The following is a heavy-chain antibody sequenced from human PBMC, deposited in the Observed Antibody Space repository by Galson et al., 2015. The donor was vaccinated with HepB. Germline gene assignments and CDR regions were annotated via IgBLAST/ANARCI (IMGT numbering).Heavy chain of an antibody. Sequence: SVKVSCKASGGTFSSYAISWVRQAPGQGLEWMGGIVPIFGTANYAQKFQGRVTITADESMSTAYMELSSLRSEDTAVYYCARDGGYQLLSGAPLDYYYYMDVWGKGTTVTVSS. CDR3: ARDGGYQLLSGAPLDYYYYMDV. J-gene: IGHJ6*03. CDR2: IVPIFGTA. V-gene: IGHV1-69*13. CDR1: GGTFSSYA. D-gene: IGHD2-2*01.